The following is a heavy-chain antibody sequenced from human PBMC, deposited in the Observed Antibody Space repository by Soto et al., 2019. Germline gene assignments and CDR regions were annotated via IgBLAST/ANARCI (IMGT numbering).Heavy chain of an antibody. Sequence: PGGSLRLSCAASGFTFSSYGMHWVRQAPGKGLEWVAVMSYDGSNKYYADSVKGRFTISRDNSKNTLYLQMNSPRAEDTALYYCAKDYYDSSAYSTYCDYWGQGTLVTVSS. CDR2: MSYDGSNK. J-gene: IGHJ4*02. CDR3: AKDYYDSSAYSTYCDY. D-gene: IGHD3-22*01. V-gene: IGHV3-30*18. CDR1: GFTFSSYG.